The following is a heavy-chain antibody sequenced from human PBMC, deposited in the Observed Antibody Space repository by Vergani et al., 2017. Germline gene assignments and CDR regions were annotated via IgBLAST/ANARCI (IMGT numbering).Heavy chain of an antibody. CDR1: GFTFSSYA. CDR2: ISGSGGST. CDR3: ARQPSSSSGIREYYFDY. Sequence: EVQLLESGGGLVQPGGSLRLSCAASGFTFSSYAMSWVRQAPGKGLEWVSAISGSGGSTYYADSVKGRFTISRDNSKNTLYLQMNSLRAEDTAVYYCARQPSSSSGIREYYFDYWGQGTLVTVSS. V-gene: IGHV3-23*01. J-gene: IGHJ4*02. D-gene: IGHD6-6*01.